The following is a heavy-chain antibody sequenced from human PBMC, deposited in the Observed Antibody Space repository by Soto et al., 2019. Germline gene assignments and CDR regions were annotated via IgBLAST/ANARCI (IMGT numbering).Heavy chain of an antibody. D-gene: IGHD2-2*01. CDR1: GFSFDEYA. CDR3: AKGFCSSTRCLTYSYMDV. CDR2: ISWNSGTM. Sequence: EVQLVESGGGLVQPGRSLRLSCAASGFSFDEYAMHWVRQAPGKGLEWVSGISWNSGTMGYGDSVKGRFTISRDNAKNSLSLQMNSLRAEDTALYYCAKGFCSSTRCLTYSYMDVWGKGTTVTVSS. V-gene: IGHV3-9*01. J-gene: IGHJ6*03.